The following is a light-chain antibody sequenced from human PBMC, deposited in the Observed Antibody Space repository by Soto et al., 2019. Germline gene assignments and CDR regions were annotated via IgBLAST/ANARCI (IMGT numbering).Light chain of an antibody. CDR3: QSYDNSLTGYV. V-gene: IGLV1-40*03. CDR2: SNN. J-gene: IGLJ1*01. Sequence: QSALAQPPSVSGAPGQRVTISCTGTSSNVGAGYDVHWYQHLPGTAPKLLIYSNNNRPSGVPDRFSASKSGASASLAITRLQAEDEADYYCQSYDNSLTGYVFGTGTKVTVL. CDR1: SSNVGAGYD.